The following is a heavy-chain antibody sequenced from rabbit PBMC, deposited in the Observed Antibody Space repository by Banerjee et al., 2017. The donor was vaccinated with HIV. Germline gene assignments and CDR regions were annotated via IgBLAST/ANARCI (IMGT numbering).Heavy chain of an antibody. CDR3: ARDSGWGDLNL. J-gene: IGHJ4*01. D-gene: IGHD4-1*01. V-gene: IGHV1S45*01. CDR2: INSSSGST. CDR1: GFSFSSGYW. Sequence: QEQLEESGGDLVKPEGSLTLTCTASGFSFSSGYWMCWVRQAPGKGLEWIGCINSSSGSTVYATWAKGRFTISRTSSTTVALQMTSLTAADTATYFCARDSGWGDLNLWGPGTLVTVS.